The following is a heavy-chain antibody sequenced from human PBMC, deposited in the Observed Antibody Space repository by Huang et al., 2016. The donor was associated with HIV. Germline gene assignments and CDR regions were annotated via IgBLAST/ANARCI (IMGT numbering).Heavy chain of an antibody. CDR2: SIPILGTA. CDR3: ARTAYSYGFRQGYNWFDP. CDR1: GGTFSSYV. Sequence: QVLLVQSGAEVRKPGSSVKVSCPAFGGTFSSYVISWVRKAPGQGLGSRGGSIPILGTANYTQKVQGRVTITVDESTNTGYMEVTRLTSEDTAVYYCARTAYSYGFRQGYNWFDPWGQGTPVTVSS. D-gene: IGHD5-18*01. V-gene: IGHV1-69*13. J-gene: IGHJ5*02.